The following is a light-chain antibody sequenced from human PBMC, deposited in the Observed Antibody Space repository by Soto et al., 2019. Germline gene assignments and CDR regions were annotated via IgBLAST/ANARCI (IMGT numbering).Light chain of an antibody. Sequence: DIQMTQSPSSLSASVGDRVTITCRASQSISSYLNWYQQKPGKAPKLLIYAASSLQSGVPSSFSGSGSGTDFTLTISSLQPEDFATYYCQQVNGYPFTFGGGTKVEL. J-gene: IGKJ4*01. V-gene: IGKV1-39*01. CDR2: AAS. CDR1: QSISSY. CDR3: QQVNGYPFT.